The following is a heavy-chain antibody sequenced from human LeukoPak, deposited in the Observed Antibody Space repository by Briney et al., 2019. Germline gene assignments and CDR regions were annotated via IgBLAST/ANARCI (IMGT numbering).Heavy chain of an antibody. V-gene: IGHV4-59*01. CDR3: ARDFYDFWSGYYYNWFDP. Sequence: SETLSLTCTVSGGSISSYYWSWIRQPPGKGLEWIGYIYYSGSTNYNPSLKSRDTISVDTSKNQFSLKLSSVTAADTAVYYCARDFYDFWSGYYYNWFDPWGQGTLVTVSS. CDR2: IYYSGST. D-gene: IGHD3-3*01. J-gene: IGHJ5*02. CDR1: GGSISSYY.